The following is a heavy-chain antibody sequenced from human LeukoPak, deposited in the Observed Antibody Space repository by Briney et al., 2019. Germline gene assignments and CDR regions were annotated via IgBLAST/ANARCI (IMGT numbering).Heavy chain of an antibody. CDR2: INAGNGNT. D-gene: IGHD3-9*01. CDR1: GYTFTSYA. Sequence: SSVTVSCKASGYTFTSYAMHWVRQAPGQRLEGMGGINAGNGNTKYSQKFQGRVTITRDTSASTAYMELSSLRSEDTAVYYCARGYYDILTGLTVGRGTSENWFDPWGQGTLVTVSS. CDR3: ARGYYDILTGLTVGRGTSENWFDP. J-gene: IGHJ5*02. V-gene: IGHV1-3*01.